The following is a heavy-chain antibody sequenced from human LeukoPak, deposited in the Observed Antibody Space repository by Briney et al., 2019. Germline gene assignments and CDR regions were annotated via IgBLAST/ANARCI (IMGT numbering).Heavy chain of an antibody. CDR3: AKLFSGWYDALDI. D-gene: IGHD6-19*01. CDR1: GFTFDDYA. CDR2: ISWNSGSI. V-gene: IGHV3-9*01. J-gene: IGHJ3*02. Sequence: TGGSLRLSCAASGFTFDDYAMHWVRQAPGKGLEWVSGISWNSGSIGYADSVKGRFTISRDNAKNSLYLQMNSLRAEDTALYYCAKLFSGWYDALDIWGQGTMVTVSS.